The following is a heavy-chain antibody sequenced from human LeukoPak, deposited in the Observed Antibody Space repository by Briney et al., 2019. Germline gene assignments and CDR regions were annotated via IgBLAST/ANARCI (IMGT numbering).Heavy chain of an antibody. Sequence: GGSLRLSCATSGFAFSSYSMHWVRQAPGKGLEWVSFIYSDGKSQSYADSVKDRSTISRDNSKNMLYLEVNSLRADDTAVYYCASQLPGYSSSWYRPPDYWGQGTLVTVSS. D-gene: IGHD6-13*01. V-gene: IGHV3-30*19. CDR2: IYSDGKSQ. J-gene: IGHJ4*02. CDR1: GFAFSSYS. CDR3: ASQLPGYSSSWYRPPDY.